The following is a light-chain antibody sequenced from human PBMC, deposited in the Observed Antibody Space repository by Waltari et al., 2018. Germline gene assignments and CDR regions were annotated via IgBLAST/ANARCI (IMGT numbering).Light chain of an antibody. CDR3: QQSYSTLPLT. CDR2: AAS. V-gene: IGKV1-39*01. Sequence: DIQMTQSPSPLSASGGDRVTITCRASPSISSYLNWYQQKPGKAPKLLIYAASSLQSGVPSRFSGSGSGTDFTLTISSLQPEDFATYYCQQSYSTLPLTFGGGTKVEIK. CDR1: PSISSY. J-gene: IGKJ4*01.